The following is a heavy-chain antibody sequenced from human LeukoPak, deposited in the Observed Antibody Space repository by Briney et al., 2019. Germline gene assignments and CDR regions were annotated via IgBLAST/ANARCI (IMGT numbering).Heavy chain of an antibody. CDR3: TRHLTTVTTNWFDP. Sequence: GGSLRLSCVASGFPFSSYWMTWVRQASGKGLEWVGRIRSKANSYATAYAASVKGRFTISRDDSKNTAYLQMNSLKTEDTAVYYCTRHLTTVTTNWFDPWGQGTLVTVSS. D-gene: IGHD4-17*01. V-gene: IGHV3-73*01. J-gene: IGHJ5*02. CDR1: GFPFSSYW. CDR2: IRSKANSYAT.